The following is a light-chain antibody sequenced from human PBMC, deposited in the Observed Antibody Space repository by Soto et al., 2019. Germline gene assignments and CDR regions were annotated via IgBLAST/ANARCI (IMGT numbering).Light chain of an antibody. CDR1: QSVSSN. CDR3: QHYNNWPLYT. V-gene: IGKV3D-15*01. CDR2: GAS. Sequence: EVVMTQSPATLSVSPGERATLSCRASQSVSSNLAWYQQKPGQAPRLLIYGASTRATGIPARFIGSGSGTEFTLTISSLKSEDFAVYYCQHYNNWPLYTCGQGTKLEIK. J-gene: IGKJ2*01.